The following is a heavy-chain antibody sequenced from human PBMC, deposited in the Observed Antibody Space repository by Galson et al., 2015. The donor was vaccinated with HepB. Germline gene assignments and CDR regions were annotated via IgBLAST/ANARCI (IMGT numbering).Heavy chain of an antibody. J-gene: IGHJ4*02. CDR2: INPNNGDT. CDR1: GYTFTVYY. Sequence: SVKVSCKASGYTFTVYYIHWVRQAPGQGLEWMGRINPNNGDTDYAQKFQGRVTLTRDTSISTAYMDLSRLRSDDTAVYYCATKDYGDWDYWGQGTLVTVSS. V-gene: IGHV1-2*06. CDR3: ATKDYGDWDY. D-gene: IGHD4-17*01.